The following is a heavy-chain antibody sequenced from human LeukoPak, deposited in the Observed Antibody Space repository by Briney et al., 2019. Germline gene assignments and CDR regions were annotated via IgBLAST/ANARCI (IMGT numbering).Heavy chain of an antibody. CDR3: AKSRLLWFGELLDY. D-gene: IGHD3-10*01. V-gene: IGHV3-48*03. J-gene: IGHJ4*02. CDR1: GFTFSSYE. CDR2: ISSSGSTI. Sequence: GGSLRLCCAASGFTFSSYEMNWGRQAPGKGLEWVSYISSSGSTIYYADSVKGRFTISRDNAKNSLYLQMNSLRAEDTAVYYCAKSRLLWFGELLDYWGQGTLVTVSS.